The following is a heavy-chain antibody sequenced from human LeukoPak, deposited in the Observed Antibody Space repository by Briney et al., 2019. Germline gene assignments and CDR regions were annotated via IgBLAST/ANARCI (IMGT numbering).Heavy chain of an antibody. CDR3: ARYGLLGLSEINAFDI. CDR1: GGSFSGYY. V-gene: IGHV4-34*01. J-gene: IGHJ3*02. CDR2: INHSGST. Sequence: SETLSLTCAVYGGSFSGYYWSWIRQPPGKGLEWIGEINHSGSTNYNPSLKSRVTISVDRSKNQFSLNLNSVTAADTAVYYCARYGLLGLSEINAFDIWGQGTMVTVSS. D-gene: IGHD2-2*01.